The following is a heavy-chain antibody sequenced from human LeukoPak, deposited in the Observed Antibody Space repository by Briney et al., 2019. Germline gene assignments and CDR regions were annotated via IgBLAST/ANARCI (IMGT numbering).Heavy chain of an antibody. CDR2: IYYTGST. J-gene: IGHJ4*02. CDR3: ARGSGYVYY. CDR1: GGSISSYY. V-gene: IGHV4-59*01. D-gene: IGHD5-12*01. Sequence: SETLSLTCTVSGGSISSYYWSWIRQPPGKGLEWLGSIYYTGSTNYHPSLKSRVTISLDTSKNQFSLKLNSVTAADTAVYYCARGSGYVYYWGQGTLVTVSS.